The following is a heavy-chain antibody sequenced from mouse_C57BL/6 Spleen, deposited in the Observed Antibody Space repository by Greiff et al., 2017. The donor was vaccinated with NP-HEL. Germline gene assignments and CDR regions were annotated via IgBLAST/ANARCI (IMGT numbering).Heavy chain of an antibody. J-gene: IGHJ4*01. CDR1: GYSFTDYN. CDR2: INPNYGTT. V-gene: IGHV1-39*01. Sequence: VQLQQSGPELVKPGASVKISCKASGYSFTDYNMNWVKQSHGKSLEWIGVINPNYGTTSYNQKFKGKATLTVDQSSSTAYMQLNSLTSEDSAVYYCARSHYYGSSYYAMDYWGQGTSVTVSS. CDR3: ARSHYYGSSYYAMDY. D-gene: IGHD1-1*01.